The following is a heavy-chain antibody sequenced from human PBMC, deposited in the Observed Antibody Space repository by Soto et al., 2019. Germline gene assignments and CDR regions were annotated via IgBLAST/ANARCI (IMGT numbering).Heavy chain of an antibody. CDR2: IYYSRST. J-gene: IGHJ4*02. CDR3: AREGEYGDSDY. Sequence: QVQLQESGPGLVKPSQTLSLTCTVSDGSISSPNYYWHWIRQPPGKGLEWIGNIYYSRSTYNPSLKSRATISIDTSQNQLSLKLSSVTAADTAVYYCAREGEYGDSDYGGQGTLVIVSS. V-gene: IGHV4-30-4*01. CDR1: DGSISSPNYY. D-gene: IGHD4-17*01.